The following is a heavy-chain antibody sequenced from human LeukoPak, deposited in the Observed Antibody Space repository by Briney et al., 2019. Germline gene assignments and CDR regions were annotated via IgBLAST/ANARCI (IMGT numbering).Heavy chain of an antibody. CDR2: IYYSGST. J-gene: IGHJ4*02. Sequence: SETLSLTCTVSGGSISSYYWSWIRQPPGKGLEWIGYIYYSGSTNYNPSLKSRVTISVDTSKNQFSLKLSSVTAADTAVYYCARVAASDSSGYSSDYWGQGTLVTVSS. CDR3: ARVAASDSSGYSSDY. CDR1: GGSISSYY. V-gene: IGHV4-59*01. D-gene: IGHD3-22*01.